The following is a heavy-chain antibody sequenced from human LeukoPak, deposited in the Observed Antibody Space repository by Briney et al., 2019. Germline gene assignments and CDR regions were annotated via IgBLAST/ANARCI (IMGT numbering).Heavy chain of an antibody. D-gene: IGHD2-2*01. V-gene: IGHV4-39*07. CDR3: ARDSVVVPAAPNDY. CDR2: INHSGST. Sequence: SETLSLTCTVSGGSISSGGYYWSWIRQPPGKGLEWIGEINHSGSTNYNPSLKSRVTKSVDTSKNQFFLKLSSVTAADTAVYYCARDSVVVPAAPNDYWGQGTLVTVSS. J-gene: IGHJ4*02. CDR1: GGSISSGGYY.